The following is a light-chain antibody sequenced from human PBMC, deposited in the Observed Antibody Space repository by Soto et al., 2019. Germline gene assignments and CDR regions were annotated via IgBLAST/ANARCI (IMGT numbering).Light chain of an antibody. CDR3: QQYDTSPPRYT. CDR2: AAS. V-gene: IGKV3-20*01. CDR1: QSLNSNF. Sequence: EIVLTQSPGTLSLSPGESATLSCRASQSLNSNFLAWYQQKPGQAPRLLVYAASSRATGIPDRFSGSASGTVFTLTISRLEPEEFAVYYCQQYDTSPPRYTLGQGTKLEMK. J-gene: IGKJ2*01.